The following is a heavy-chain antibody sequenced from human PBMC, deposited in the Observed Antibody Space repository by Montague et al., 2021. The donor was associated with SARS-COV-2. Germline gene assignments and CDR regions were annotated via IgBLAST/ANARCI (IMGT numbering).Heavy chain of an antibody. CDR2: INYSGST. CDR1: GGSVNSGSYS. V-gene: IGHV4-39*01. J-gene: IGHJ3*02. D-gene: IGHD3-3*01. CDR3: ARRPGASYYVFWSGGFDI. Sequence: SETLSLTCTVSGGSVNSGSYSWDWIRQPPGKGLEWIGSINYSGSTYYNPSLKSRVTISIDTSKNHFSLRVNSVTAADSAVYFCARRPGASYYVFWSGGFDIWGQGTMVTVS.